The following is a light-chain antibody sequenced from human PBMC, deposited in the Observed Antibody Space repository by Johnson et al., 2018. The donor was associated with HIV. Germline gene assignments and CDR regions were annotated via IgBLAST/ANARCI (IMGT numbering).Light chain of an antibody. CDR2: EDN. V-gene: IGLV1-51*02. J-gene: IGLJ1*01. CDR1: SSNIENYF. Sequence: QSILTQPPSVSAAPGQRVNISCSGNSSNIENYFVSWYQQLPGAAPRLVIYEDNKRPSGIPDRFSDSQSGTSATLAITGLQPGDEADYYCGTWDTSLGAQYVFGSGTKVTVL. CDR3: GTWDTSLGAQYV.